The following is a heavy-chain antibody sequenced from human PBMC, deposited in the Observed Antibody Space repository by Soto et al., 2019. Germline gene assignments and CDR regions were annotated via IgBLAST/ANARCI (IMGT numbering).Heavy chain of an antibody. CDR1: GFTFSSYN. J-gene: IGHJ4*02. CDR2: ISSTGKTL. CDR3: ARGMVTYDY. D-gene: IGHD2-8*01. V-gene: IGHV3-48*02. Sequence: EVQLVESGGRLVQPGGSLRLSCAASGFTFSSYNMNWVRQTPEKGLEWLAYISSTGKTLYYADSVKARFTISRDNVKNSVYLQMNRLRDDDTALYYCARGMVTYDYWGQGTLVTVSS.